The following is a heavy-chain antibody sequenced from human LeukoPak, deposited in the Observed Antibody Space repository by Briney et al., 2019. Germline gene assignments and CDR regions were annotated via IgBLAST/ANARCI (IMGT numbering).Heavy chain of an antibody. J-gene: IGHJ4*02. CDR1: GFTFSSYS. CDR2: ISSSSSYI. V-gene: IGHV3-21*01. CDR3: ARCIAAALALDY. D-gene: IGHD6-13*01. Sequence: GGSLRLSCTASGFTFSSYSMNWVRQAPGKGLEWVSSISSSSSYIYYADSVKGRFTTSRDNAKNSLYLQMNSLRAEDTAVYYCARCIAAALALDYWGQGTLVTVSS.